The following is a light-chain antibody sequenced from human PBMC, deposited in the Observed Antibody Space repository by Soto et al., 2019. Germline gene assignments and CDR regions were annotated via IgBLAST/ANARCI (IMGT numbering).Light chain of an antibody. Sequence: DSQMTQSPSSLAASLGDRVTITCRASQGIGVYLAWFQQKPGKVPRLLIYAASALQSGVPSRFSGGGSGTDFTLTINSLQSEVVATYYCQKYNSSPLPFGGGTRVDIK. V-gene: IGKV1-27*01. CDR3: QKYNSSPLP. CDR1: QGIGVY. CDR2: AAS. J-gene: IGKJ4*01.